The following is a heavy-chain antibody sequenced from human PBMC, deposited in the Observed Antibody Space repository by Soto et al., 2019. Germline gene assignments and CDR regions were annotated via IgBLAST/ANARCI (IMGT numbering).Heavy chain of an antibody. CDR1: GFTFSSYA. V-gene: IGHV3-23*01. J-gene: IGHJ4*01. D-gene: IGHD3-3*01. Sequence: PWGSVRLSCAASGFTFSSYAMNWVRQDPGKGLEWVSAISVSGGITYYADSVKGRFTISRDNSKNTLYLQMNSLRAEDTAVYYCAKTPRLARCECWGNGNMVSVSS. CDR2: ISVSGGIT. CDR3: AKTPRLARCEC.